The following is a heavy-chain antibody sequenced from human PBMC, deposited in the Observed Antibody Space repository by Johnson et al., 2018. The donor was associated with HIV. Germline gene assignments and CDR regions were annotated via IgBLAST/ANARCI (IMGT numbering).Heavy chain of an antibody. J-gene: IGHJ3*02. CDR2: IGTAGDT. CDR1: GVTVSNNY. CDR3: AKSPGVVDPIDAFDI. V-gene: IGHV3-66*02. Sequence: VQLVESGGGLVQRGGSLRLSCVASGVTVSNNYMIWVRQAPGKGLEWVSAIGTAGDTYYPGSVKGRFTISRDNSKNTLYLQMNSLRAGDSAVYYCAKSPGVVDPIDAFDIWGQGTMVTVSS. D-gene: IGHD2-15*01.